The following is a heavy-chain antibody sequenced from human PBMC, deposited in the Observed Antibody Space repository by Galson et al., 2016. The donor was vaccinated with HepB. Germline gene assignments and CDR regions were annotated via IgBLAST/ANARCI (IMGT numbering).Heavy chain of an antibody. D-gene: IGHD4-17*01. CDR2: MWDDGSDK. CDR3: AVGVTIDY. Sequence: SLRLSCAASGFTFSSYDMHWVRQAPGKGLEWVAVMWDDGSDKFYADSVKGRFTISRDNSKNTLSLEMNSLRLEGTAVYYCAVGVTIDYWGQGTLVTVSS. V-gene: IGHV3-33*01. J-gene: IGHJ4*02. CDR1: GFTFSSYD.